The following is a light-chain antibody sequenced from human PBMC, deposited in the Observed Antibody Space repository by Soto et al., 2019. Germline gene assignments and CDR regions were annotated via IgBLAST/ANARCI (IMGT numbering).Light chain of an antibody. CDR2: AAS. J-gene: IGKJ1*01. CDR3: QQYSSTTWT. Sequence: AIQMTQSPSSLSASEGDRVTITCRASQGIRNGLGWYQQKPGKAPTLLIYAASSLQSGVPSRFSGSGSGTDFTLTISSLQAEDVAVYYCQQYSSTTWTFGQGTKVDIK. CDR1: QGIRNG. V-gene: IGKV1-6*01.